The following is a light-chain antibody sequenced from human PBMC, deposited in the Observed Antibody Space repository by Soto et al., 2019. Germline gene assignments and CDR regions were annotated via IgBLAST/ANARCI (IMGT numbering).Light chain of an antibody. J-gene: IGKJ1*01. CDR3: QQYGSSGT. CDR2: GAS. Sequence: ETVMTQSPATLSVSPGERATLSCRASQSVSSALAWYQQKPGQAPRLLIYGASNRATGIPGRFSGSGSGTDFTLTISRLEPEDFAVYYCQQYGSSGTFGQGTKVDIK. CDR1: QSVSSA. V-gene: IGKV3-20*01.